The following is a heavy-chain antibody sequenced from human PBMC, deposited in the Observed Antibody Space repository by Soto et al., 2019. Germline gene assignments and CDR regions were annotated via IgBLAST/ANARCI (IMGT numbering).Heavy chain of an antibody. CDR2: IWYYGSNK. CDR1: VFNFINYG. CDR3: ARLYTWIISY. J-gene: IGHJ4*02. Sequence: GWSLRLSCAPSVFNFINYGMHWVRPAPGKGLAWVAIIWYYGSNKYYADSVKGRFTISRDNSKNTLYLQIDRLRAEDTAVSYGARLYTWIISYWGQGTMVAVSS. V-gene: IGHV3-33*01. D-gene: IGHD2-8*01.